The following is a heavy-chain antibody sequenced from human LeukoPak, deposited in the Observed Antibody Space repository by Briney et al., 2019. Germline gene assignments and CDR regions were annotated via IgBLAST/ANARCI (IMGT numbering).Heavy chain of an antibody. CDR2: ISSSSSYI. Sequence: GRSLRLSCAASGFTFSSYCMNWVRQAPGKGLEWVSSISSSSSYIYYADSVKGRFTISRDNAKNSLYLQMNSLRAEDTAVYYCARDRADYGDSWGQGTLVTVSS. V-gene: IGHV3-21*01. CDR1: GFTFSSYC. J-gene: IGHJ4*02. CDR3: ARDRADYGDS.